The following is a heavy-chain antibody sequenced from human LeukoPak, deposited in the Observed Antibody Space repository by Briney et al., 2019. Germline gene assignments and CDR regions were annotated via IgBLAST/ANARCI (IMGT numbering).Heavy chain of an antibody. Sequence: GGSLRLSCAASGFTFSSYAMSWARQAPGKGLEWVSAISGSDGSTYYADSVKGRFTISRDDSKNTLYLQMNSLRAEDTAVYYCAKVSYFDWFLPLDYWGQGTLVTVSS. CDR2: ISGSDGST. CDR1: GFTFSSYA. D-gene: IGHD3-9*01. J-gene: IGHJ4*02. CDR3: AKVSYFDWFLPLDY. V-gene: IGHV3-23*01.